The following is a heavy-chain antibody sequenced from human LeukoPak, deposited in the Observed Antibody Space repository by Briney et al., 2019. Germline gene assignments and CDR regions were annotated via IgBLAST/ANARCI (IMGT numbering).Heavy chain of an antibody. CDR2: LYSGGRT. Sequence: GGSLRLSCAASGFTVSSKDMNWVRQAPGKGLEWVSVLYSGGRTYYADSVKGRFTISRDNSKNTLYLQMNSLRAEDTAVYYCAKRSWAVYWGQGTLVTVSS. J-gene: IGHJ4*02. CDR3: AKRSWAVY. V-gene: IGHV3-53*01. CDR1: GFTVSSKD. D-gene: IGHD3-16*01.